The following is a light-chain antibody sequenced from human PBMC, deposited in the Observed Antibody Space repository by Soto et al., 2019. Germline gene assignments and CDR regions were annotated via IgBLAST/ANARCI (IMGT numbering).Light chain of an antibody. CDR2: VNSDGSH. CDR1: SGHNTYV. V-gene: IGLV4-69*01. Sequence: QSVLTQSPSASASLGASVKLTCTLSSGHNTYVIAWHQHHPEKGPRYLMKVNSDGSHTKGDGIPDRFSGSSSGAERYLTISSLQSEDEADYYCQTWGTGIRVFGGGTQLTVL. CDR3: QTWGTGIRV. J-gene: IGLJ3*02.